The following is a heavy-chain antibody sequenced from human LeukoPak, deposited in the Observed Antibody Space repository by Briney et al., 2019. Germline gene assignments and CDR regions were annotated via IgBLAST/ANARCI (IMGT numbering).Heavy chain of an antibody. J-gene: IGHJ4*02. Sequence: ASVKVSCKASGYTFTSYRISWVRQAPGQGLDWMGWISAYNGNTNYAQKPQGRVTMTTDTSTSTAYMELRSLRSDDTAVYYCARVRGTNSLFDYWGQGTLVTVSS. V-gene: IGHV1-18*01. CDR3: ARVRGTNSLFDY. D-gene: IGHD3-16*01. CDR1: GYTFTSYR. CDR2: ISAYNGNT.